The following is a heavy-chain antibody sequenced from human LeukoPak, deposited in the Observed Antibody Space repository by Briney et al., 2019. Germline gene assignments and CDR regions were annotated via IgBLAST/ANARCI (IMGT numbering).Heavy chain of an antibody. Sequence: SETLSLTCTVSGGSISSSSYYWGWIRQPPGKGLEWIGSIYYSGSTYYNPSLKSRVTISVDTSKNQFSLKLSSVTAADTAVYYCARVDMYCGGDCWAYFDYWGQGTLVTVSS. V-gene: IGHV4-39*07. CDR3: ARVDMYCGGDCWAYFDY. D-gene: IGHD2-21*02. J-gene: IGHJ4*02. CDR1: GGSISSSSYY. CDR2: IYYSGST.